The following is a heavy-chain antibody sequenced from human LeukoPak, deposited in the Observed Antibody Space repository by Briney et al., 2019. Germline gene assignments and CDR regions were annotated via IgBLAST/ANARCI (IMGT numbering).Heavy chain of an antibody. D-gene: IGHD1-26*01. J-gene: IGHJ2*01. CDR3: TRQGRDWDPIHWYFDL. CDR1: GFTFSGSA. V-gene: IGHV3-73*01. Sequence: SGGSLRLSCAASGFTFSGSAMHWVRQASGKGLEWVGRIRSKANSYATAYAASVKGRFTISRDDSKNTAYLQMNSLKTEDTAVYYCTRQGRDWDPIHWYFDLWGRGTLVTVSS. CDR2: IRSKANSYAT.